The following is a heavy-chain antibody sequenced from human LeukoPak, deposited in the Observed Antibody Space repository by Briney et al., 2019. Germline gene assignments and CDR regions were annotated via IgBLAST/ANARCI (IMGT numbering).Heavy chain of an antibody. D-gene: IGHD3-3*02. CDR1: GFTFSSYS. Sequence: GGSLRLSCAASGFTFSSYSMNWVRQAPGKGLEWVPYISSSGGTIYYADSVKGRFTISRDNAKISLYLHMNSLRAEDTAVYYCARVGGLGYGTFGVGDFWGQGTLVTVSS. J-gene: IGHJ4*02. V-gene: IGHV3-48*04. CDR3: ARVGGLGYGTFGVGDF. CDR2: ISSSGGTI.